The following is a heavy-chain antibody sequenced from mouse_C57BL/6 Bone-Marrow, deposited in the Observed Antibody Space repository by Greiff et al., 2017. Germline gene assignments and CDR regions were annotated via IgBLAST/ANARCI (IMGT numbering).Heavy chain of an antibody. Sequence: QVQLQQPGAELVMPGASVKLSCKASGYTFTSYWMHWVKQRPGQGLEWIGEIDPSASYTNYNQKFKGKSTLTVDKSSSTAYMQLSSLTSEDSAVYYCARDTRGYLYYWGQGTTLTVSS. CDR3: ARDTRGYLYY. CDR1: GYTFTSYW. J-gene: IGHJ2*01. CDR2: IDPSASYT. D-gene: IGHD3-3*01. V-gene: IGHV1-69*01.